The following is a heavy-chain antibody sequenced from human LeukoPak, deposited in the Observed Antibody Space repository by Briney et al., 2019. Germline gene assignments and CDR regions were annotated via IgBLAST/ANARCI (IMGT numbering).Heavy chain of an antibody. D-gene: IGHD3-3*01. V-gene: IGHV1-2*06. Sequence: ASVKVSCKASGYTFTGYYMHWVRQAPGQGLEWMGRINSNSGGTNYAQKFQGRVTMTRDTSISTAYMELSSLRSDDTAVYYCARGPYYDFYMDVWGNGTTVTVSS. CDR2: INSNSGGT. CDR3: ARGPYYDFYMDV. CDR1: GYTFTGYY. J-gene: IGHJ6*03.